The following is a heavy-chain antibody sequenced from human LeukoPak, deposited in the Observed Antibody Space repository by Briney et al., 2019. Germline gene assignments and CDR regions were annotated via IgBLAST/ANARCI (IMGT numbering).Heavy chain of an antibody. CDR3: ASTYDILTGYLDY. D-gene: IGHD3-9*01. Sequence: GGSLRLSCAASGFTFSSYSMNWVRQAPGKGLEWVSYISSSSSTIYYADSVKGRFTISRDNAKDSLYLQMNSLRAEDTAVYYCASTYDILTGYLDYWGQGTLVTVSS. J-gene: IGHJ4*02. CDR1: GFTFSSYS. V-gene: IGHV3-48*01. CDR2: ISSSSSTI.